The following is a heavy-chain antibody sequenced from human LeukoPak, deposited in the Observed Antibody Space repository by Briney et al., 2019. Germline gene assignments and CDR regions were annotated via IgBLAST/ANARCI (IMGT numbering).Heavy chain of an antibody. Sequence: ASVKVSCKASGYTFTSYGISWVRQAPGQGLEWMGRITTYNGNTNYPQNLQGRVTMTTDTSTSTGYMELRSLRSDDTAVYYCARVKWDLPYYYNYYGLDVWGQGTTVTVSS. V-gene: IGHV1-18*01. CDR2: ITTYNGNT. CDR1: GYTFTSYG. CDR3: ARVKWDLPYYYNYYGLDV. D-gene: IGHD1-26*01. J-gene: IGHJ6*02.